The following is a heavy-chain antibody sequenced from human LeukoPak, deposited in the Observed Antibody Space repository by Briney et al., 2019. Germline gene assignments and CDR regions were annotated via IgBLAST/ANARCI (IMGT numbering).Heavy chain of an antibody. CDR3: ARELAYYFDY. CDR2: ISSSGSTI. V-gene: IGHV3-48*03. Sequence: PGGSLRLSCAASGFAFGTYAMHRVRQAPGKGLEWVSYISSSGSTIYYADSVKGRFTISRDNAKNSLYLQMNSLRAEDTAVYYCARELAYYFDYWGQGTLVTVSS. J-gene: IGHJ4*02. CDR1: GFAFGTYA. D-gene: IGHD1-1*01.